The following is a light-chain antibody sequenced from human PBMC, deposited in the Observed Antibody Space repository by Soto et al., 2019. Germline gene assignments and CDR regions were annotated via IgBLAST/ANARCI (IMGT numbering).Light chain of an antibody. CDR3: SSYAGSNNFGV. Sequence: ALTQPPSASGSPGQSVTISCTGTSSDVGGYNYVSWYQQHPGKAPKLMIYEVSKRPSGVPDRFSGSKSGNTASLTVSGLQAEDEADYYCSSYAGSNNFGVFGTGTKVTVL. V-gene: IGLV2-8*01. CDR1: SSDVGGYNY. CDR2: EVS. J-gene: IGLJ1*01.